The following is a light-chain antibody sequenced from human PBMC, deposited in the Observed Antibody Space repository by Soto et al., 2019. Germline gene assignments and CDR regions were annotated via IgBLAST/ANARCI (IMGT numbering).Light chain of an antibody. V-gene: IGKV1-5*03. CDR3: HQYRDYPVT. CDR1: QSVDIW. CDR2: QAS. Sequence: DIKMTQSPSTLSASLGDRATITCRASQSVDIWLVWYQQKPGKAPKLLIHQASTLEDGVPSRFTGSGSGTDFTLSISSLQPDDVGTYSCHQYRDYPVTFGGGTKLDIK. J-gene: IGKJ4*01.